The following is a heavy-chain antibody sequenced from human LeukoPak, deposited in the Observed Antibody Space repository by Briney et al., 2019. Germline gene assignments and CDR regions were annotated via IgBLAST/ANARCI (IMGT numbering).Heavy chain of an antibody. Sequence: SQCLSLTCTVSGGSINSSSYDWSWIRQPTGKGLEWIGYIYFRGSTDYNPSLKSRFTIPVDTSKNQFSLKLSSVTAADTAVYYCARGVSFHGGQYYYYMDVWGKGTTVTVSS. CDR3: ARGVSFHGGQYYYYMDV. J-gene: IGHJ6*03. V-gene: IGHV4-61*05. D-gene: IGHD3-16*01. CDR1: GGSINSSSYD. CDR2: IYFRGST.